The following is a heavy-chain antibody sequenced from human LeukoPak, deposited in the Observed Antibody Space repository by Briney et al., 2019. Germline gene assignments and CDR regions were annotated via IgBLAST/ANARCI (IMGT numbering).Heavy chain of an antibody. J-gene: IGHJ4*02. Sequence: SLRLSCATSGFNFGVVAMDWIRQAPGKGLEWVGFIRHREYGGTAEYAASVNGRFAISRDDSKSIVYLQMNDLRTEDTGVYYCARERAGDVDYWGLGILVTVSS. CDR1: GFNFGVVA. CDR3: ARERAGDVDY. V-gene: IGHV3-49*03. CDR2: IRHREYGGTA.